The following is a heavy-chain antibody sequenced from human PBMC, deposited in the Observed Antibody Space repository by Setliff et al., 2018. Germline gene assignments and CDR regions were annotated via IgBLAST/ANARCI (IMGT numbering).Heavy chain of an antibody. CDR3: ARGPRFDYESPTYRRRFDP. Sequence: SETLSLTCTVSGGSIRNYYWSWIRQPPGKGLEWIGYIHPWGGSSESTNYSPSLKSRITISLDKSKSQFSLKLSSVTAADTAVYFCARGPRFDYESPTYRRRFDPWGQGTAVTVSS. J-gene: IGHJ5*02. V-gene: IGHV4-59*12. CDR1: GGSIRNYY. CDR2: IHPWGGSSEST. D-gene: IGHD3-22*01.